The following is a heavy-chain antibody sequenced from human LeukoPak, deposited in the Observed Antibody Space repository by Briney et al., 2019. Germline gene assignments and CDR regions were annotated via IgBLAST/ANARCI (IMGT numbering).Heavy chain of an antibody. J-gene: IGHJ4*02. V-gene: IGHV1-8*01. CDR3: ARGNHWRPLATIFGVVTLYYFDY. CDR1: GYTFTSYD. D-gene: IGHD3-3*01. Sequence: GASVKVSCKASGYTFTSYDIDWVRQATGQGLEWMGWMNPNSGNTGYAQKFQGRVTMTRNTSISTAYMELSSLRSEDTAVYYCARGNHWRPLATIFGVVTLYYFDYWGQGTLVTVSS. CDR2: MNPNSGNT.